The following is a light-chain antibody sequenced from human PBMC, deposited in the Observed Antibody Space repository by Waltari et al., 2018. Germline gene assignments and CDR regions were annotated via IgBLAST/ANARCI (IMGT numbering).Light chain of an antibody. Sequence: QTVVTQEPSLSVSPGGTVTLTCDLSSGPLSTTSYATWYQQTPGQAPRTLVYKANARSSGVPDRFSGSILGNTAALTITGAQADDESDYYCALYMGSGIWVFGGGTRLTVL. CDR3: ALYMGSGIWV. V-gene: IGLV8-61*01. CDR2: KAN. J-gene: IGLJ3*02. CDR1: SGPLSTTSY.